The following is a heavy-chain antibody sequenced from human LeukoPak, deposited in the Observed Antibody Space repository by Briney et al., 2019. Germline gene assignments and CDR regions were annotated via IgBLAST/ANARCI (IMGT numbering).Heavy chain of an antibody. J-gene: IGHJ4*02. CDR1: GYTFTSYG. CDR3: ARDGEYSSSSGIDY. Sequence: GASVKVSCRASGYTFTSYGFTWVRQAPGQGPEWMGWISAFDGNTNSAQKFQGRVTMTTDTSSSTAYMELRSLTSDDTAVYYCARDGEYSSSSGIDYWGQGTLVTVSS. D-gene: IGHD6-6*01. CDR2: ISAFDGNT. V-gene: IGHV1-18*01.